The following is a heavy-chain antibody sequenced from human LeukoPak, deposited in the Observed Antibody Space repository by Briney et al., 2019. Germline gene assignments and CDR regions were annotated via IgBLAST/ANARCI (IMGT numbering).Heavy chain of an antibody. CDR2: IYYTGTT. CDR3: AGGLGSYRF. CDR1: GGSISSSSYY. J-gene: IGHJ4*02. Sequence: SETLSLTCTVSGGSISSSSYYWGWMRQPPGKGLEWIGSIYYTGTTYYNPSLKSRVAISEDTSKNQFSLQLSSVTAADTAVYYCAGGLGSYRFWGQGTLVTVSS. D-gene: IGHD3-10*01. V-gene: IGHV4-39*01.